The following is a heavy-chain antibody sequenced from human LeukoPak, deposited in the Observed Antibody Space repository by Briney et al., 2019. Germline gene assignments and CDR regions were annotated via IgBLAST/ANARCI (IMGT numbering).Heavy chain of an antibody. D-gene: IGHD6-19*01. CDR1: GFTFSSYA. CDR3: PKPSVKQWLVPEFVY. V-gene: IGHV3-23*01. J-gene: IGHJ4*02. Sequence: GGSLRLSCAGSGFTFSSYAMSWVRQAPGKGLEWVSAISGSGGSTYYADSVKGRFTISRDNSKNTLYLQMNSLRAEDTAVYYCPKPSVKQWLVPEFVYWGRGTLVTVSS. CDR2: ISGSGGST.